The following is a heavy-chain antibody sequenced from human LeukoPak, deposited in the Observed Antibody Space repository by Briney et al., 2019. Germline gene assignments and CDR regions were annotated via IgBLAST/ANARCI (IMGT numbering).Heavy chain of an antibody. CDR1: GFTFSSYW. D-gene: IGHD6-19*01. V-gene: IGHV3-30*18. Sequence: GGPLRLSCAASGFTFSSYWMSWVRQAPGKGLEWVAVISYDGSNKYYADSVKGRFTISRDNSKNTLYLQMNSLGAEDTAVYYCAKAGRYSSGWYDYWGQGTLVTVSS. J-gene: IGHJ4*02. CDR2: ISYDGSNK. CDR3: AKAGRYSSGWYDY.